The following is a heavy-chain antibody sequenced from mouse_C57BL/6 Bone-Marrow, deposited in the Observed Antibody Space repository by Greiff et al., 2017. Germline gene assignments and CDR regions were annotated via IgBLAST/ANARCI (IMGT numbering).Heavy chain of an antibody. Sequence: QVQLQQSGAELVKPGASVKLSCKASGYTFTEYTIHWVKQRSGQGLEWIGWFYPGSGSIKYNEKFKDKATLTADKYYSTVYVELSRLTSEDSAVYFCARHGHYYGSSDDWYFDVWGTGTTVNVSS. CDR3: ARHGHYYGSSDDWYFDV. D-gene: IGHD1-1*01. J-gene: IGHJ1*03. V-gene: IGHV1-62-2*01. CDR2: FYPGSGSI. CDR1: GYTFTEYT.